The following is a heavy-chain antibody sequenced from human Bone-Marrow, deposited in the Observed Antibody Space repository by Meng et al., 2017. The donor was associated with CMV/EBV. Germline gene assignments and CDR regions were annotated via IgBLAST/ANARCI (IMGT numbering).Heavy chain of an antibody. J-gene: IGHJ6*02. V-gene: IGHV1-69*10. Sequence: SVKVSCKASGGTFSSYAISWVRQAPGQGLEWMGGIIPILGIANYAQKFQGRVTITADKSTSTAYMELSSLRSGDTAVYYCARGDVVVPAAILGMDYYYYYGMDVWGQGTTVTVSS. CDR1: GGTFSSYA. CDR3: ARGDVVVPAAILGMDYYYYYGMDV. D-gene: IGHD2-2*02. CDR2: IIPILGIA.